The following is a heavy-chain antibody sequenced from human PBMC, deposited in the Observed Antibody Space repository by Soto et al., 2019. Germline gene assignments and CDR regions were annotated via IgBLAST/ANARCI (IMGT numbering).Heavy chain of an antibody. CDR1: GGTFSSYA. J-gene: IGHJ6*02. D-gene: IGHD1-7*01. CDR3: ATFPGITGTTRGFYYYYGMDV. Sequence: SVKVSCKASGGTFSSYAISWVRQAPGQGLEWMGGIIPIFGTANYAQKFQGRVTITADESTSTAYMELSSLRSEDTAVYYCATFPGITGTTRGFYYYYGMDVWGQGTTVTVYS. CDR2: IIPIFGTA. V-gene: IGHV1-69*13.